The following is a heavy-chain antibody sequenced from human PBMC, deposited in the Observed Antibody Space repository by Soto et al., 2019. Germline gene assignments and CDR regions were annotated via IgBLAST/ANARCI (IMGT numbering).Heavy chain of an antibody. J-gene: IGHJ6*02. D-gene: IGHD3-10*01. V-gene: IGHV1-46*01. CDR3: ARDERGSNPYYYGMDV. Sequence: ASVKVSCKASGCTFTSYYMHWVRQAPGQGLEWMGIINPSGGSTSYAQKFQGRVTMTRDTSTSTVYMELSSLRSEDTAVYFCARDERGSNPYYYGMDVWGQGTTVTVSS. CDR2: INPSGGST. CDR1: GCTFTSYY.